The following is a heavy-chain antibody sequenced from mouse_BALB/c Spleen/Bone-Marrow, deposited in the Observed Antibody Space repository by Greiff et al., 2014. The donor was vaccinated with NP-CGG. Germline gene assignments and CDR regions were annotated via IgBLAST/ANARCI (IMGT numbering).Heavy chain of an antibody. CDR2: IDPENGNT. J-gene: IGHJ4*01. CDR3: ARGDGYALDY. V-gene: IGHV14-1*02. Sequence: EVQLQQSGAEIVRPGALVKLSCKASGFNIKDYYMQWVKQRPEQGLEWIGWIDPENGNTIYDPKFQGKASITADTSSNTAYLQLSSRASEDPAIYFCARGDGYALDYWGQGTSVTVSS. CDR1: GFNIKDYY. D-gene: IGHD2-3*01.